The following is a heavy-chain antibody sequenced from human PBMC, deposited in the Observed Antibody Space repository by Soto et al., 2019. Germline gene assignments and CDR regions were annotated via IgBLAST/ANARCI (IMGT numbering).Heavy chain of an antibody. D-gene: IGHD2-15*01. CDR3: ARTCGGGSCHIDY. J-gene: IGHJ4*02. Sequence: QVQLVESGGGVVQPGRSLRLSCAASGFTSSSYGMHWVRQAPGKGLEWVAVIWYDGSNKYYADSVKGRFTISRDNSKNTLYLQMNSLRAEDTAVYYCARTCGGGSCHIDYWGQGTLVTVSS. V-gene: IGHV3-33*01. CDR2: IWYDGSNK. CDR1: GFTSSSYG.